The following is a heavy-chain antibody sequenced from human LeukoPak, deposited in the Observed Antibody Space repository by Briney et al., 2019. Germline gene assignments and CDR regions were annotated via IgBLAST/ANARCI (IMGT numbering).Heavy chain of an antibody. D-gene: IGHD6-13*01. CDR3: ARRYSSSWYGSWFDP. J-gene: IGHJ5*02. V-gene: IGHV3-7*01. CDR1: GFTFSSNW. CDR2: IKEDAGEI. Sequence: GGSLRLSCAASGFTFSSNWMSWVRQARGKGLEWVANIKEDAGEIYYVDSVKGRFTISRDNAKNSLYLQMNSLRAEDTAMYYCARRYSSSWYGSWFDPWGQGTLVTVSS.